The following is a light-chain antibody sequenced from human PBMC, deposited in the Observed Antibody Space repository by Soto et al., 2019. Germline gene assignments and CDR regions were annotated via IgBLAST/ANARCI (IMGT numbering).Light chain of an antibody. V-gene: IGKV3-20*01. Sequence: EIVMTQSPATLAVSPGERATLSFRASHSVSSSYLAWYQQKPGQAPRLLIYGASSRATGIPDRFSGSGSGTDFTLTISRPEPEDFAVYYCQQYGSSSITFGQGTKVDI. CDR3: QQYGSSSIT. CDR2: GAS. CDR1: HSVSSSY. J-gene: IGKJ1*01.